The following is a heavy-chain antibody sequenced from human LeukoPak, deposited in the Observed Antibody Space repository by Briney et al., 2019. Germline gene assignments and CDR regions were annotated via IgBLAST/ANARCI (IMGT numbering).Heavy chain of an antibody. D-gene: IGHD2-15*01. Sequence: GGSLRLSCAASGFTFSSYSMNWVRQAPGKGLEWVSSISSSSSYIYYADSVKGRFTISRDNAKNSLYLQMNSLRAEDTAVYYCARDKFVYCSGGSCYRYYYYGMDVWGQGTTVTVSS. J-gene: IGHJ6*02. CDR3: ARDKFVYCSGGSCYRYYYYGMDV. CDR1: GFTFSSYS. CDR2: ISSSSSYI. V-gene: IGHV3-21*01.